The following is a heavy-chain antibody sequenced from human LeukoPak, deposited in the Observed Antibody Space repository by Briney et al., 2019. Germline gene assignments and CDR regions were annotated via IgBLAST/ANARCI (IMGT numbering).Heavy chain of an antibody. Sequence: GGSLRLSCAASGFTFSSYAMSWVRQAPGKGLEWVSGFSGCGGSTYYADCVKGRFTISRDNSKNTLYLQMNSLRAEDTAVYYCAKETGYSCYDYGDYWGQGTLVTVSS. J-gene: IGHJ4*02. CDR1: GFTFSSYA. V-gene: IGHV3-23*01. CDR2: FSGCGGST. D-gene: IGHD5-12*01. CDR3: AKETGYSCYDYGDY.